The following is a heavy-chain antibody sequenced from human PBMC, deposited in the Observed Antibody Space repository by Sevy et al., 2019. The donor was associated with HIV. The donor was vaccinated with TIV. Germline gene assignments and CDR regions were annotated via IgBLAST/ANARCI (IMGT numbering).Heavy chain of an antibody. V-gene: IGHV3-21*01. Sequence: GGSLRLSCAASGFTFSSYSMNWVRQAPGKGLEWVSSISSSSSYIDYADSVKGRFTISRDNAKNSLYLQMNSLRAEDTAVYYCARESPIAVAGMGYYYMDVWGKGTTVTVSS. CDR2: ISSSSSYI. D-gene: IGHD6-19*01. CDR1: GFTFSSYS. CDR3: ARESPIAVAGMGYYYMDV. J-gene: IGHJ6*03.